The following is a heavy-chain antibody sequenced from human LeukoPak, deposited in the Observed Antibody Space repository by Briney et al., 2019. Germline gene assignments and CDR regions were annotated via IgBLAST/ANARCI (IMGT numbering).Heavy chain of an antibody. V-gene: IGHV3-23*01. J-gene: IGHJ3*02. CDR3: AKDPNGDYNGAFDM. CDR1: GFTFNDYA. Sequence: GGSLRLSCATSGFTFNDYAMIWVRQAPGRGLEWVSAIRGSGGTTFYADSVKGRFTISRDNSKNTLYLQMNSLRADDMAVYYCAKDPNGDYNGAFDMRGQGTKVTVSS. D-gene: IGHD4-17*01. CDR2: IRGSGGTT.